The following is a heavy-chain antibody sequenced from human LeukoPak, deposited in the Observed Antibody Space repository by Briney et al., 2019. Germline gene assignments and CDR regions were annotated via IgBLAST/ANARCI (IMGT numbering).Heavy chain of an antibody. D-gene: IGHD2-15*01. J-gene: IGHJ6*04. V-gene: IGHV7-4-1*02. CDR2: INTNTGNP. Sequence: ASVKVSCKASGYTFKNYGISWVRQAPGQGLEWMGWINTNTGNPTYAPGFTGRFVFTLDTSVSTAYLQISSLKAEDTAVYYCARERSGYCSGGSCYGGFYSYYEMDVWGKGTTVTVSS. CDR1: GYTFKNYG. CDR3: ARERSGYCSGGSCYGGFYSYYEMDV.